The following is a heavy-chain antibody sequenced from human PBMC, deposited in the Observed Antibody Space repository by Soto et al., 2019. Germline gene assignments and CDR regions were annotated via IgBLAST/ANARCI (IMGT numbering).Heavy chain of an antibody. Sequence: PGGSLRLSCTASGFILSSYAMSWVRQAPGKGLEWVSSVSAGGDMKYNSDSVKGRFTISRDNSNNALFLQMNSLRAEDTAVYYCAREVATIREGDYWGQGTLVTVSS. CDR1: GFILSSYA. J-gene: IGHJ4*02. CDR2: VSAGGDMK. D-gene: IGHD5-12*01. V-gene: IGHV3-23*01. CDR3: AREVATIREGDY.